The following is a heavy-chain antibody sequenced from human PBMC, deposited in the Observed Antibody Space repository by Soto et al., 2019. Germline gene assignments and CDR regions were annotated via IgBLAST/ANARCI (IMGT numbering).Heavy chain of an antibody. Sequence: VQLVESGGDLVQPGGSLTLSCTASGFTFDDYTMHWVRQVPGGGLKWFAVVTYNSGNTAYADSVRGRFTIAGDNANNTLYLQMDSLRPEDTAFYYCAKDRGDALYYFSSLTYFEFWGRGTLVTVSS. CDR1: GFTFDDYT. D-gene: IGHD3-3*01. J-gene: IGHJ4*02. CDR2: VTYNSGNT. CDR3: AKDRGDALYYFSSLTYFEF. V-gene: IGHV3-9*01.